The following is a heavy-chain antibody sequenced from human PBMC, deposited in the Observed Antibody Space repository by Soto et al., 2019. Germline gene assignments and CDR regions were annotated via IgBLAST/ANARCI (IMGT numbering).Heavy chain of an antibody. V-gene: IGHV3-23*01. CDR2: ISGSGGST. Sequence: GGSLRLSCAASGFTFSSYAMSWVRQAPGKGLEWVSAISGSGGSTYYADSVKGRFTISRDNSKNTLYLQMNSLRAEDTAVYYCAKDGGGYDDYYYYGMDVWGQGTTVTVSS. J-gene: IGHJ6*02. D-gene: IGHD5-12*01. CDR3: AKDGGGYDDYYYYGMDV. CDR1: GFTFSSYA.